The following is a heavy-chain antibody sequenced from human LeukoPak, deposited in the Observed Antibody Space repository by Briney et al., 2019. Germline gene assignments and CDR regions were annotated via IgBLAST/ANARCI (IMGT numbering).Heavy chain of an antibody. CDR2: INPNSGGT. J-gene: IGHJ6*02. D-gene: IGHD5-18*01. V-gene: IGHV1-2*02. Sequence: ASVKVSCKASGYTFTGYYMHWVRQAPGQGLEWMGWINPNSGGTNYAQKFQGRVTMTRDTSISTAYMELSRLRSDDTAVYYCASWTAMPYHYYGMDVWGQGTTVTVSS. CDR1: GYTFTGYY. CDR3: ASWTAMPYHYYGMDV.